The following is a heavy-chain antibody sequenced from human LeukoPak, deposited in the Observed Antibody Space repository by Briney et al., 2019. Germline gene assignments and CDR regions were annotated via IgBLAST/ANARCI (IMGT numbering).Heavy chain of an antibody. D-gene: IGHD3-9*01. CDR2: IIPIFGTA. V-gene: IGHV1-69*05. Sequence: SVKVSCKASGGTFSSYAISWVRQAPGQGLEWVGGIIPIFGTANYAQKFQGRVTITTDEATSTAYMELRSLRSEDTAVYYCARGALRYFAWLLPEGYYYYYYMDVWGKGTTVTVSS. CDR1: GGTFSSYA. CDR3: ARGALRYFAWLLPEGYYYYYYMDV. J-gene: IGHJ6*03.